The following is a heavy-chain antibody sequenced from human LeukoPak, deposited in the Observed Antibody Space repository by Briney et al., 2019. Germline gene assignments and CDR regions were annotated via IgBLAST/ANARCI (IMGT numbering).Heavy chain of an antibody. CDR3: AGEVCGGDCYFAFDI. CDR1: GGTFSSYA. CDR2: IIPIFGTA. V-gene: IGHV1-69*01. D-gene: IGHD2-21*02. J-gene: IGHJ3*02. Sequence: WASVKVSCKASGGTFSSYAISWVRQAPGQGLEWMGGIIPIFGTANYAQKFQGRVTITADESTSTAYMELSSLGSEDTAVYYCAGEVCGGDCYFAFDIWGQGTMVTVSS.